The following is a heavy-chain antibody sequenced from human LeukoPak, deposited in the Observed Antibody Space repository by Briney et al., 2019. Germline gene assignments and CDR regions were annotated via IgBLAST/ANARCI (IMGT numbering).Heavy chain of an antibody. J-gene: IGHJ2*01. CDR3: ARAASRDFDL. CDR2: INHSGST. CDR1: GGSFSVYY. V-gene: IGHV4-34*01. D-gene: IGHD2-15*01. Sequence: SETRSLTCAVYGGSFSVYYWSWIRQPPGKGLEWIGEINHSGSTNYNPSLKSRVTISVDTSKNQFSLKLSSVTAADTAVYYCARAASRDFDLWGRGTLVTVSS.